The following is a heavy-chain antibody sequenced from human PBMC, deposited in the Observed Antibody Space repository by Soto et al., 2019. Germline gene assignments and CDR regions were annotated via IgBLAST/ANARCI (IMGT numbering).Heavy chain of an antibody. CDR3: ARVIVVVPAARHAKQHKFDP. V-gene: IGHV4-59*12. D-gene: IGHD2-2*01. CDR2: INYSGST. Sequence: PSETLSLTCTVSGGSISSYYWSWIRQPPGKGLEWIGYINYSGSTNYNPSLKSRVTISVDTSKNQFSLKLSSVTAADTAVYYCARVIVVVPAARHAKQHKFDPWGQGTLVTVSS. CDR1: GGSISSYY. J-gene: IGHJ5*02.